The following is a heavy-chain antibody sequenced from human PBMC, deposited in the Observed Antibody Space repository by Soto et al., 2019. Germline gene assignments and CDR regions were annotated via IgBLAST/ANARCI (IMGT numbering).Heavy chain of an antibody. CDR2: MNPNSGNT. J-gene: IGHJ4*02. V-gene: IGHV1-8*01. Sequence: GASVKVSCKASGYTFTSYDINWVRQATGQGFEWMGWMNPNSGNTGYAQKFQGRVTMTRDTSITTAYMELSSLRAEDTAVYYCAKEFGNYWAFDYWGQGTLVTVSS. CDR3: AKEFGNYWAFDY. CDR1: GYTFTSYD. D-gene: IGHD1-26*01.